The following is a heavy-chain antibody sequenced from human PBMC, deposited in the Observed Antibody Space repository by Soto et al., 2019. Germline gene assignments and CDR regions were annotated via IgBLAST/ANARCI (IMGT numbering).Heavy chain of an antibody. Sequence: PGGSLRLSCAASGFTFSSYAMSWVRQAPGKGLEWVSAISGSGSSTYYADSVKGRFTISRDNSKNTLYLQMNSLRAEDTAVYYCAKDYYGSGSSHFDYWGQGTLVTVSS. CDR1: GFTFSSYA. CDR2: ISGSGSST. J-gene: IGHJ4*02. CDR3: AKDYYGSGSSHFDY. D-gene: IGHD3-10*01. V-gene: IGHV3-23*01.